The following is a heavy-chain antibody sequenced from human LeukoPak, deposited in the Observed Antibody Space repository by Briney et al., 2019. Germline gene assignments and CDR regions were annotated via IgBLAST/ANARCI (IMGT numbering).Heavy chain of an antibody. CDR3: ARGTTVSTPDFDY. Sequence: SETLSLTCTVSGASIKNNYWSWIRQPPGKGLEWIGYGHYTGSTKYNPSLKSRVTISLDTSKNQFSLKLSSVTAADTAVYYCARGTTVSTPDFDYWGQGTLVTVPP. CDR1: GASIKNNY. V-gene: IGHV4-59*12. J-gene: IGHJ4*02. D-gene: IGHD4-11*01. CDR2: GHYTGST.